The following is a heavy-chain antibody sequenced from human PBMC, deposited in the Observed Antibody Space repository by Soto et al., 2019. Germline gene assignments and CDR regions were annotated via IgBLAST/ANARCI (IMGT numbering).Heavy chain of an antibody. V-gene: IGHV3-30*18. Sequence: QVQLVESGGGVVQPGRSLRLSCAASGFTFSNYGMHWVRQAPGKGLEWVAITSYDGSDKSYADSVKGRFTISRDNSNDMLYLQMNSLRADDTAVYYCAKDLTVFYYHGMDVWGQGTTVTVSS. CDR1: GFTFSNYG. D-gene: IGHD2-8*01. J-gene: IGHJ6*02. CDR2: TSYDGSDK. CDR3: AKDLTVFYYHGMDV.